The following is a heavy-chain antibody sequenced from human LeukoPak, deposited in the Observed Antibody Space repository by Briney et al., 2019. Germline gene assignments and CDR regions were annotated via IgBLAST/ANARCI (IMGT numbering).Heavy chain of an antibody. V-gene: IGHV4-4*07. D-gene: IGHD6-19*01. CDR2: IYTSGST. J-gene: IGHJ4*02. CDR3: ARETIAVAGRVFDY. CDR1: GGSISSYY. Sequence: SETLSLTCTVSGGSISSYYWSWIRQPAGKGLEWIGRIYTSGSTNYNPSLKSRVTMSVDTSKNQLSLKLSSVTAADTAVYYCARETIAVAGRVFDYWGQGTLVTVSS.